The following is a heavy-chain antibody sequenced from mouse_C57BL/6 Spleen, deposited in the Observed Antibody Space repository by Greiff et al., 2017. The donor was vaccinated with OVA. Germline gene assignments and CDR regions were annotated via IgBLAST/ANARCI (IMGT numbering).Heavy chain of an antibody. Sequence: VKLQQPGAELVKPGASVKLSCKASGYTFTSYWMHWVKQRPGQGLEWIGMIHPNSGSTNYNEKFKSKATLTVDKSSSTAYMQLSSLTSEDSAVYYCARGIYYGNYMYFDYWGQGTTLTVSS. J-gene: IGHJ2*01. V-gene: IGHV1-64*01. CDR2: IHPNSGST. CDR1: GYTFTSYW. D-gene: IGHD2-1*01. CDR3: ARGIYYGNYMYFDY.